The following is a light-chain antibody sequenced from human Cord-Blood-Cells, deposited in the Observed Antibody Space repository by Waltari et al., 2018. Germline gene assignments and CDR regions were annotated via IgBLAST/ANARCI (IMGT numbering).Light chain of an antibody. Sequence: DIQMSQSPSSLSASVADSGTITCRASQGISSYLNWYQQKPGKAPKLLVYAASSLQSGFPSRFIGSGAGTDFPLTISSLQPENFAKHYGQQIYRTPKTCGPGTKVGI. J-gene: IGKJ3*01. CDR1: QGISSY. CDR3: QQIYRTPKT. V-gene: IGKV1-39*01. CDR2: AAS.